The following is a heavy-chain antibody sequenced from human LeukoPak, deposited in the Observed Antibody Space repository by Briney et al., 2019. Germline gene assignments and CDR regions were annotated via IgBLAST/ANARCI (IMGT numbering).Heavy chain of an antibody. CDR1: GFIFRRYY. CDR2: ITIDSNTI. V-gene: IGHV3-48*04. Sequence: PGGSLRLSCATSGFIFRRYYMNWVRQAPGKGLEWISYITIDSNTIHYAESVKGRFTISRDNAKNSLYLQMNSLGADDTAVYYCARDLSGSYPTFGYWGRGTLVTVSS. J-gene: IGHJ4*02. CDR3: ARDLSGSYPTFGY. D-gene: IGHD1-26*01.